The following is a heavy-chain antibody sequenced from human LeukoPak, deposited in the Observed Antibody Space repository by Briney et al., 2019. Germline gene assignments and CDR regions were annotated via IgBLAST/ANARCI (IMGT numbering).Heavy chain of an antibody. Sequence: SETLSLTCTVSGGSISSGGYYWSWIRQHPGKGLEWIGYIYYSGSTYYNPSLKSRVTISVDTSKNQFPLKLSSVTAADTAVYYCARADGDQLLLEPYYGMDVWGQGTTVTVSS. D-gene: IGHD2-15*01. CDR2: IYYSGST. CDR3: ARADGDQLLLEPYYGMDV. V-gene: IGHV4-31*03. J-gene: IGHJ6*02. CDR1: GGSISSGGYY.